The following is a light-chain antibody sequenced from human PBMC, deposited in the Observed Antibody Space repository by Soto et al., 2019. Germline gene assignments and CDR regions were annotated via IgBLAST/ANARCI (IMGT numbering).Light chain of an antibody. V-gene: IGKV3-20*01. CDR1: QSVFSY. J-gene: IGKJ4*01. CDR3: QQYGSSPLT. Sequence: EIVLTQSPATLSLSPGERATLSCRASQSVFSYLAWYQQKPGQAPRLLIYDASSRASAVPDRFSGSGSGADFTLTISRLEPEDFAVYYCQQYGSSPLTFGGGTKVDIK. CDR2: DAS.